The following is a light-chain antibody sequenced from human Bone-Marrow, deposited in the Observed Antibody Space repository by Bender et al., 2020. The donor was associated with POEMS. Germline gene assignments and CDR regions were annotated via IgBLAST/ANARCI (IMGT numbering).Light chain of an antibody. V-gene: IGLV1-44*01. J-gene: IGLJ3*02. CDR2: NNN. CDR1: SSNFGNNA. CDR3: SSWDDSLNGWV. Sequence: QSVLTQPPSASGTPGQSVTISCSGTSSNFGNNAANWYQHVPGTAPKLLIYNNNQRPSGVPDRSSASTSGSSASLGISGLHADDEADYYCSSWDDSLNGWVFGGGTKLTVL.